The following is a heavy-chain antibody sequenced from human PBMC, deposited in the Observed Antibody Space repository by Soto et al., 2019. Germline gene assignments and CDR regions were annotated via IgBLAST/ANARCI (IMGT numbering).Heavy chain of an antibody. D-gene: IGHD5-12*01. CDR3: ASSPQWIRNLWYFDY. Sequence: QVQLQESGPGLVKPSQTLSLTCTVSGGSISSGGYYWSWLRQHPGKALEWIGYIYYSGSTYYNPSLKSRVTISVDTSKNPFSLKLSSVTAADTAVYYCASSPQWIRNLWYFDYWGQGTLVTVSS. CDR1: GGSISSGGYY. CDR2: IYYSGST. J-gene: IGHJ4*02. V-gene: IGHV4-31*03.